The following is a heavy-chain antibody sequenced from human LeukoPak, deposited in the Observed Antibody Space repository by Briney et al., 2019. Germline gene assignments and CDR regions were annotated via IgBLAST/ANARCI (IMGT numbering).Heavy chain of an antibody. J-gene: IGHJ4*02. Sequence: ASVKVSCKASGYTFTSYDINWVRQATGQGLERMGRINPNSGGTNYAQKFQGRVTMTRDTSISTAYMELSRLRSDDTAVYYCARVYCGGDCYLSFDYWGQGTLVTVSS. V-gene: IGHV1-2*06. D-gene: IGHD2-21*02. CDR2: INPNSGGT. CDR3: ARVYCGGDCYLSFDY. CDR1: GYTFTSYD.